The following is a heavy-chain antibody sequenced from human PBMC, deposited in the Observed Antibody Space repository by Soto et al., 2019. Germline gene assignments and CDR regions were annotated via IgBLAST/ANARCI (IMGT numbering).Heavy chain of an antibody. J-gene: IGHJ5*02. CDR2: IYTSGSA. CDR1: GGSISSYY. D-gene: IGHD6-19*01. V-gene: IGHV4-4*07. Sequence: SETLSLTCTVSGGSISSYYWSWIRQPAGKGLEWIGRIYTSGSANYNPSLKRRVTMSVDTSKNQFSLKLSSVTAADTAVYYCARGSGWYNWFDPWGQGTLVTVSS. CDR3: ARGSGWYNWFDP.